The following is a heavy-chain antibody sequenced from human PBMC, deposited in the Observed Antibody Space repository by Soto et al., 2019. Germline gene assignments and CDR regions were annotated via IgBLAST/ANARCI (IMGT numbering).Heavy chain of an antibody. CDR1: GFTFSYYS. CDR3: ARYYNGMDV. CDR2: ISSGSSTI. J-gene: IGHJ6*02. V-gene: IGHV3-48*01. Sequence: EVQLVESGGGLVQPGGSLRLSCAASGFTFSYYSMNWVRQAPGKGLEWVSYISSGSSTIYYADSVKGRFTISRDNAKNSVYLQMTSLRAEDTAVYYCARYYNGMDVWGQGTTVTVSS.